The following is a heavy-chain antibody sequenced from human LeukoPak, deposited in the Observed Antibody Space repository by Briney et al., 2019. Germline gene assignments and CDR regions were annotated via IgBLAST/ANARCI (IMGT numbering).Heavy chain of an antibody. J-gene: IGHJ3*02. D-gene: IGHD3-22*01. CDR2: INSDGSST. CDR3: ARDGLAQPPWYYDSRRGAFDI. Sequence: GGSLRLSCAASGFTFSSYWMHWVRQAPGKGLVWVSRINSDGSSTSYADSVKGRFTISRDNAKNTLYLQMNSLRAEDTAVYYCARDGLAQPPWYYDSRRGAFDIWGQGTMVTVSS. CDR1: GFTFSSYW. V-gene: IGHV3-74*01.